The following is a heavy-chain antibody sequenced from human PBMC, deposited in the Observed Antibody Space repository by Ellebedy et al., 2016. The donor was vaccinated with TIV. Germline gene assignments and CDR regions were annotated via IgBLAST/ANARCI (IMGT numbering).Heavy chain of an antibody. Sequence: SETLSLTXTVSGASISSGSYYWSWIRQPAGEGLEWIGRVATRGRTDYNPSLESRVTVSVDTSKNQFSLRLSSVTAADTAVYYCARVAGNITVVPADYHYYYMDVWGKGTTVTVSS. D-gene: IGHD2-2*01. CDR3: ARVAGNITVVPADYHYYYMDV. CDR2: VATRGRT. V-gene: IGHV4-61*02. CDR1: GASISSGSYY. J-gene: IGHJ6*03.